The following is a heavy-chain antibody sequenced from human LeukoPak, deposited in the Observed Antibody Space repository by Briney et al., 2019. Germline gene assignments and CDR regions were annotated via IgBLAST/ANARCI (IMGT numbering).Heavy chain of an antibody. CDR1: GGYISSSNYY. CDR2: IFYSGST. CDR3: ARSTGYSYGLNDY. J-gene: IGHJ4*02. D-gene: IGHD5-18*01. Sequence: SETLSLTCTVSGGYISSSNYYWVWIRQPPGKGLEWVASIFYSGSTYYNPSLKSRVTISVDTSKSQFSLKLSSVTAADTAVYYCARSTGYSYGLNDYWGQGTLVTVSS. V-gene: IGHV4-39*07.